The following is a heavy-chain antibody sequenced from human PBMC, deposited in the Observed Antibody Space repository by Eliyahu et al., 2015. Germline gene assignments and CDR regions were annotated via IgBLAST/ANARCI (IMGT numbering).Heavy chain of an antibody. J-gene: IGHJ6*02. CDR3: GRLGCSTPRCAPANHYHGMDV. V-gene: IGHV5-51*01. D-gene: IGHD2-2*01. CDR1: GYTFTSYW. Sequence: EVQLVQSGAEVKKPGESLKISCKGSGYTFTSYWIGWVRQMPGKGLEWMGIIYPDDSDTRYSPSFQGQVTISVDKSINTAYLQWRSLRASDTAMYYCGRLGCSTPRCAPANHYHGMDVWGPGTTVTVS. CDR2: IYPDDSDT.